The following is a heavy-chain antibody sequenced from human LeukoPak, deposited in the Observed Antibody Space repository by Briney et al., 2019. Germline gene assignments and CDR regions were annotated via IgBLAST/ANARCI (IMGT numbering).Heavy chain of an antibody. V-gene: IGHV1-18*01. CDR1: GYTFTSYG. CDR2: ISTYNGDT. Sequence: ASVKVSCKASGYTFTSYGISWVRQAPGQGLEWMGWISTYNGDTDYAQKLQGRVTLPTDTSTSTAYMELMSLRSDDTAVYYCARHRGPPNRLVTTKGFFDYWGQGTLVTVSS. J-gene: IGHJ4*02. CDR3: ARHRGPPNRLVTTKGFFDY. D-gene: IGHD3-9*01.